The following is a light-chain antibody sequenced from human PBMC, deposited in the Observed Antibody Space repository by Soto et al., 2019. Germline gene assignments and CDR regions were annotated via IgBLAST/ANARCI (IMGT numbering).Light chain of an antibody. J-gene: IGKJ4*01. CDR3: QKYNSAPLT. CDR1: QGIDVY. Sequence: DIQMTQSPSSLSASLVDRVTITCRASQGIDVYLAWFQQKPGKVPKLLIYAASALQSGVPSRFSGSGSGTDFTLTISSLQPQDIATYYCQKYNSAPLTFGGGTKVDIK. V-gene: IGKV1-27*01. CDR2: AAS.